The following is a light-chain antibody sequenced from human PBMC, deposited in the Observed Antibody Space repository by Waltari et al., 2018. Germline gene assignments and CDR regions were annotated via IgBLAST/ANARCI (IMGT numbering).Light chain of an antibody. CDR3: QQYGSSPRT. Sequence: EIVLTQSPATLSLSPGERATLSCGASQSVSSSYLAWYQQKPGLAPRLLIYDASSRATGIPDRSSGSGSGTDFTLTISRLEPEDFAVYYCQQYGSSPRTFGQGTKVEIK. CDR1: QSVSSSY. CDR2: DAS. V-gene: IGKV3D-20*01. J-gene: IGKJ1*01.